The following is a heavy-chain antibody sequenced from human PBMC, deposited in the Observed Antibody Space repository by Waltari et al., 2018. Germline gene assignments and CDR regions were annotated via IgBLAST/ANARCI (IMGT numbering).Heavy chain of an antibody. Sequence: QVQLQESGPGLVKPSETLSLTCTVSGGSISSYYWNWIRQPPGKGLEWIGYIYYSGSTNYNPSLKSRVTISVDTSKNQFSLKLSSVTAADTAVYYCAGHPRDGYIYYFDYWGQGTLVTVSS. V-gene: IGHV4-59*01. CDR2: IYYSGST. CDR3: AGHPRDGYIYYFDY. J-gene: IGHJ4*02. CDR1: GGSISSYY. D-gene: IGHD5-12*01.